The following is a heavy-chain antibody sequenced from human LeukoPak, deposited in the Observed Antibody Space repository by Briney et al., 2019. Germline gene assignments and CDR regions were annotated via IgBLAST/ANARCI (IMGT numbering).Heavy chain of an antibody. CDR3: ATSTSRYYYYMDV. J-gene: IGHJ6*03. V-gene: IGHV3-33*08. Sequence: AGTLRLSCAASGCTISSYGMHWVRQAPGKGLEWVAVIWYDGSNNYYADSVNGRFTISRDNSMNALYLQMNSLRAEDTAVYYCATSTSRYYYYMDVWGKGTTVTVSS. CDR2: IWYDGSNN. CDR1: GCTISSYG. D-gene: IGHD2-2*01.